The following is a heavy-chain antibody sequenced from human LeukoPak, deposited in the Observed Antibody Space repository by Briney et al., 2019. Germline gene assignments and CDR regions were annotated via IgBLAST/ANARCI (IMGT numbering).Heavy chain of an antibody. CDR3: ARGGYCSGGSCYLPFDY. CDR2: IYYSGST. CDR1: GGSISRDY. V-gene: IGHV4-30-4*01. Sequence: PSETLSLTCTVSGGSISRDYWSWIRQPPGKGLEWIGYIYYSGSTYYNPSLKSRVTISVDTSKNQFSLKLSSVTAADTAVYYCARGGYCSGGSCYLPFDYWGQGTLVTVSS. J-gene: IGHJ4*02. D-gene: IGHD2-15*01.